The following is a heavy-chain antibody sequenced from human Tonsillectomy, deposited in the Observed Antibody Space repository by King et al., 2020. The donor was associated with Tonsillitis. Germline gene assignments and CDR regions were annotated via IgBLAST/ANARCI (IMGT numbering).Heavy chain of an antibody. J-gene: IGHJ6*03. CDR3: TGAYTTVVTNYYYYYYMDV. CDR1: GFTFSGSA. Sequence: VQLVESGGGLVQPGGSLKLSCAASGFTFSGSAMHWVRQASGKGLEWVGRIRSKANSYATAYAASVKGRFTISRDDSKNTAYLQMNSLKTEDTAVYYCTGAYTTVVTNYYYYYYMDVWGKGTTVTVSS. CDR2: IRSKANSYAT. V-gene: IGHV3-73*02. D-gene: IGHD4-23*01.